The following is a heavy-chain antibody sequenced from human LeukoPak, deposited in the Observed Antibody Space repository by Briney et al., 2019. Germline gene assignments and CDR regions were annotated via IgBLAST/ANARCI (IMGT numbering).Heavy chain of an antibody. J-gene: IGHJ5*02. CDR1: GVIFCVYS. D-gene: IGHD3-3*01. Sequence: VGSLRLSSAASGVIFCVYSMGSVREAPRKGLGWVSSVTTRRDPYQADSVQARFPVSRDNAKSSVYLQMASLRADDTAVYYCAKEDFWSANRVGLEWFDPWGQGTLVTVSS. CDR3: AKEDFWSANRVGLEWFDP. V-gene: IGHV3-21*04. CDR2: VTTRRDP.